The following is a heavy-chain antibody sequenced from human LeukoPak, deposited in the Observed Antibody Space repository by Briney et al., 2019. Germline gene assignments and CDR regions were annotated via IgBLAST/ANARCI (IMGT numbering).Heavy chain of an antibody. Sequence: GGSLRLSCAASGFTVSSYAMHWVRQAPGKGLEWLSLIYSGGSTYYADSVKGRFTISRDNSKNTLYLQMNSLRAEDTAVYYCARGPLWSGDYYYGMDVWGQGTTVTVSS. J-gene: IGHJ6*02. V-gene: IGHV3-53*01. CDR1: GFTVSSYA. CDR3: ARGPLWSGDYYYGMDV. D-gene: IGHD3-10*01. CDR2: IYSGGST.